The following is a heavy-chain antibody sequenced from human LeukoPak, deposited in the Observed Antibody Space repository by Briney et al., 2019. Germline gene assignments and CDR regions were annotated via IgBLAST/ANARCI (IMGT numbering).Heavy chain of an antibody. V-gene: IGHV1-18*01. CDR1: GYTFTSYG. CDR3: ARDWTLGLYYGSGSSLDI. J-gene: IGHJ3*02. Sequence: PLASVKVSCKASGYTFTSYGISWVRQAPGQGLEWMGWISGDNGDTNYAQKLQGRVTMTTDTSTSTAYMELRSLRSDDTAVYYCARDWTLGLYYGSGSSLDIWGQGTMVTVSS. D-gene: IGHD3-10*01. CDR2: ISGDNGDT.